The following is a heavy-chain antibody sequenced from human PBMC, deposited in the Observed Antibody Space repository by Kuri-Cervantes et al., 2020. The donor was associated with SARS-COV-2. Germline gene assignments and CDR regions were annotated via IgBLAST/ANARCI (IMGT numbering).Heavy chain of an antibody. V-gene: IGHV3-30-3*01. CDR2: ISYDGSNK. CDR3: ASGSISIFGVVTTGFDY. CDR1: GFTFSSYA. Sequence: GGSLRLSCAASGFTFSSYAMHWVRQAPGKGLEWVAVISYDGSNKYYADSVKGRFTISRDNSKNTLYLQMDSLRAKDTAVYYCASGSISIFGVVTTGFDYWCQGTLVTVSS. J-gene: IGHJ4*02. D-gene: IGHD3-3*01.